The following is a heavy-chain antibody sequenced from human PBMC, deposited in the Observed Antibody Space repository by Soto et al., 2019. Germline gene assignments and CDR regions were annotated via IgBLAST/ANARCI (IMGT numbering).Heavy chain of an antibody. J-gene: IGHJ4*02. Sequence: GGSLRLSCAASGFTFTSYAMTWVRQAPGKGLEWVSTIVDSGDSTYYADSVKGRFTISRDNSKNTLYLQMNSLRAEDTATYYCALFRCISTSCFSRGYFDYWGQGALVTVSS. CDR2: IVDSGDST. V-gene: IGHV3-23*01. CDR1: GFTFTSYA. CDR3: ALFRCISTSCFSRGYFDY. D-gene: IGHD2-2*01.